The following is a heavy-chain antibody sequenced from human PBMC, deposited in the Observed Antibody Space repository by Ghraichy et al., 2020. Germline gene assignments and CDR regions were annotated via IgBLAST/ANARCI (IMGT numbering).Heavy chain of an antibody. Sequence: KVSCKASGGTFISYGIIWVRQAPGQGLEWMGGIIPFFGTANYAQRFQDRVTITADDSTRTAHMELSSLRSEDTAVYYCARGREVKTVATHRAYYYYGLDIWGQGTTVTVSS. CDR1: GGTFISYG. V-gene: IGHV1-69*01. CDR2: IIPFFGTA. J-gene: IGHJ6*02. D-gene: IGHD5-12*01. CDR3: ARGREVKTVATHRAYYYYGLDI.